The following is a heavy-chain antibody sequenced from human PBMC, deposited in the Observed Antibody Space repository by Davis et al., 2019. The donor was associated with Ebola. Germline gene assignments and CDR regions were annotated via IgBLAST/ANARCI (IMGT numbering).Heavy chain of an antibody. J-gene: IGHJ4*02. CDR1: GFTFSSYD. V-gene: IGHV3-13*01. CDR2: IGTAGDT. D-gene: IGHD6-6*01. Sequence: GESLKISCAASGFTFSSYDMHWVRQATGKGLEWVSAIGTAGDTYYPGSVKGRFTISRENAKNSVYLQMNSLRAEDTAVYYCAKEQSSGSSIAALFDYWGQGTLVTVSS. CDR3: AKEQSSGSSIAALFDY.